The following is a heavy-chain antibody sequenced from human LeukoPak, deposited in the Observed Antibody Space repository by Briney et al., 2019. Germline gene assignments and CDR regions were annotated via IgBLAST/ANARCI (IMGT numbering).Heavy chain of an antibody. CDR1: GFTFSNYG. D-gene: IGHD4-17*01. V-gene: IGHV3-30*02. CDR3: ATHTGYFDY. CDR2: IRYDGSNK. Sequence: GGSLRLSCAASGFTFSNYGMHWVRQAPGKGLEWVTFIRYDGSNKFYADSVKGRFTISRDNSKNTLYLQMNSLRGEGSAVYYCATHTGYFDYWGQGTLVTVSS. J-gene: IGHJ4*02.